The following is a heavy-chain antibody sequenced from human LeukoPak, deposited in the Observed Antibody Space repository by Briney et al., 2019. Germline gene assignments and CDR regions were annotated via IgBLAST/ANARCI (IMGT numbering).Heavy chain of an antibody. Sequence: TSETLSLTCDVSGVSINTCCYSWTWIRQPPGKGLEWIGYKYYSGSTRYNSSLRSRLTISLDTSKNQFSLRLTSVTAADTAVYYCARGRSYGFDFDSWGPGTLVIVSS. J-gene: IGHJ4*02. V-gene: IGHV4-61*01. D-gene: IGHD5-18*01. CDR1: GVSINTCCYS. CDR2: KYYSGST. CDR3: ARGRSYGFDFDS.